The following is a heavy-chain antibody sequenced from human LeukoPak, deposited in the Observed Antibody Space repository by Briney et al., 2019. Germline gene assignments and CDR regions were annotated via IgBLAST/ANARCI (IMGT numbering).Heavy chain of an antibody. D-gene: IGHD5-24*01. Sequence: PGGSLRLSCSASGFNFSINWMTWVRQAPGKGLEWVANIPDDGSETNYVDSVKGRFIISRDSAKNSLSLQMNSLREEDTALYYCARGWATIPDWGQGTLVTVSS. V-gene: IGHV3-7*01. CDR3: ARGWATIPD. CDR2: IPDDGSET. CDR1: GFNFSINW. J-gene: IGHJ1*01.